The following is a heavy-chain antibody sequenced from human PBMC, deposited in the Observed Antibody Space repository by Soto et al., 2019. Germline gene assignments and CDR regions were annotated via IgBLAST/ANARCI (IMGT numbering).Heavy chain of an antibody. D-gene: IGHD2-2*03. Sequence: QVQLLESGPGLVKVSGTLSLTCAVSGGSIRSSNWWSWVRQPPGKGLEWIGEIYHSGRTNYNPSLRSRVTMSVDKSKNRFSLKLTSVTAADTAVYYCAMDVELATIGSFDYWGQGALVIVSS. CDR1: GGSIRSSNW. J-gene: IGHJ4*02. CDR2: IYHSGRT. CDR3: AMDVELATIGSFDY. V-gene: IGHV4-4*02.